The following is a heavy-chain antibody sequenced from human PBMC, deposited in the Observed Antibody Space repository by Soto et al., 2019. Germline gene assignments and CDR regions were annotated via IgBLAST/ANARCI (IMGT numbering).Heavy chain of an antibody. CDR2: IYSNGDT. J-gene: IGHJ6*02. CDR3: ARRGGSSSGYYYYAFVV. Sequence: SETLSLTCSVSSDSMNSGGYYWSWIRQHTGKGLEWIWYIYSNGDTYYNPSLKSRVTISVDTSKNQLSLNLTSVTGADTAVYYCARRGGSSSGYYYYAFVVWGQGTTVTVS. D-gene: IGHD6-6*01. CDR1: SDSMNSGGYY. V-gene: IGHV4-31*03.